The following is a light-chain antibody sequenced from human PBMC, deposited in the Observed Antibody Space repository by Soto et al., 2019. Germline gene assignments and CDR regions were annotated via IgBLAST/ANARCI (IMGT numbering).Light chain of an antibody. Sequence: DIQMTQSPSTLCASVGDRVTITCRASQSISSWLAWYQQKPGKAPKLLIYDASSLESGVPSRFSGSGSGTEFTLTISSLQPDDFATYYCQQYNSLWTFGQGTKVDIK. V-gene: IGKV1-5*01. CDR3: QQYNSLWT. J-gene: IGKJ1*01. CDR2: DAS. CDR1: QSISSW.